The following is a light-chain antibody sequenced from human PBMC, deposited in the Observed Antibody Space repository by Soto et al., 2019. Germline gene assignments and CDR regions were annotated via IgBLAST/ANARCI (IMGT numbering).Light chain of an antibody. CDR2: DDD. V-gene: IGLV1-51*01. J-gene: IGLJ2*01. CDR1: TSNIGSHY. Sequence: QSVLTQPPSVSAAPGEKVTISCCESTSNIGSHYVSWYQQFPRTAPKLLIYDDDRRPSGMPDRFSGSKSGTSATLGITGLQTRDEADYYCATLDSSLNVVLFGGGTKLTVL. CDR3: ATLDSSLNVVL.